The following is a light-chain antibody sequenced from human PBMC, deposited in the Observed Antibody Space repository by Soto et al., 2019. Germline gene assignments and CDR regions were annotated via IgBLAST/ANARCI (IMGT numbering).Light chain of an antibody. CDR3: QQRSNWPRT. CDR1: QSVSSY. V-gene: IGKV3-11*01. J-gene: IGKJ1*01. Sequence: EIVFTQSPATLSLSPGERATLSCRASQSVSSYLAWYQQKPGRAPRLLIYDASDRATGIPARFSGSGSGTDFTLTISSLEPEDFAVYYCQQRSNWPRTFGQGTKVDI. CDR2: DAS.